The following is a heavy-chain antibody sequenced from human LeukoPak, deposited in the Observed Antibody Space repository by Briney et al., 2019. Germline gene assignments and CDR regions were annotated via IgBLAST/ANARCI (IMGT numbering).Heavy chain of an antibody. V-gene: IGHV4-39*01. CDR1: GGSISSSSYY. CDR3: ARHEVFSNQYLFDY. D-gene: IGHD2-2*01. J-gene: IGHJ4*02. Sequence: SSETLSLTCTVSGGSISSSSYYWGWLRQPPGKGLEWIGSIYYSGSTYYNPSLKSRVTISVDTSKNQFSLKLSSVTAADTAVYYCARHEVFSNQYLFDYWGQGTLVTVSS. CDR2: IYYSGST.